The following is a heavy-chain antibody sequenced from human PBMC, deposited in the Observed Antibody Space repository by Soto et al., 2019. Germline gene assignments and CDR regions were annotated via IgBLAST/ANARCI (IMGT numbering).Heavy chain of an antibody. CDR2: IYPSDSDT. V-gene: IGHV5-51*01. CDR3: GRLYGTYFTS. D-gene: IGHD2-2*02. J-gene: IGHJ4*02. CDR1: GYTFTNYW. Sequence: GESLKISCKGSGYTFTNYWIGWVRQMPGKGLEWMGIIYPSDSDTRYSPSFQGQVTISADKSISTAYLQWSSLKASDTAMYYCGRLYGTYFTSSGQGTQVTVSS.